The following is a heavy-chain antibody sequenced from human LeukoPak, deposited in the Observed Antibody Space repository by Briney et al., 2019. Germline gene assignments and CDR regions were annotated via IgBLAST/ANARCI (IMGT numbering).Heavy chain of an antibody. D-gene: IGHD3-10*01. CDR1: GFTFSSYG. V-gene: IGHV3-30*03. Sequence: GRSLRLSCAASGFTFSSYGMHWVRQAPGKGLEWVAVISYDGSNKYYADSVKGRFTISRDNSNNTLYLQMNSLRAEDTAVYYCARGSSQTSFMVRGVLRYYYYGMDVWGKGTTVTVSS. CDR3: ARGSSQTSFMVRGVLRYYYYGMDV. J-gene: IGHJ6*04. CDR2: ISYDGSNK.